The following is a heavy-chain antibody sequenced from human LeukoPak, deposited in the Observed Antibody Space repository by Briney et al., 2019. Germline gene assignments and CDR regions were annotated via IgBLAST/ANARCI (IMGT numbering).Heavy chain of an antibody. CDR1: GYTFTDYY. CDR2: INPDTGGT. J-gene: IGHJ6*02. Sequence: GASVKVSCKASGYTFTDYYMHWVRQAPGQGLEWMGWINPDTGGTDFGQQFQGRVTMTRDTSISTAYMELYSLRSDDTAVYFCARDMKWFGESFPTGMDIWGQGTTVTVSS. V-gene: IGHV1-2*02. CDR3: ARDMKWFGESFPTGMDI. D-gene: IGHD3-10*01.